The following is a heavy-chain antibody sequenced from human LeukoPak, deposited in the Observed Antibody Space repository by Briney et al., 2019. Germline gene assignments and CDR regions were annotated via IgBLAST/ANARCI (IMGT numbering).Heavy chain of an antibody. CDR1: GFTFSTNA. CDR2: ISGSGAST. Sequence: GGSLRLSCLTSGFTFSTNAMSWVRQAPGKGLEWISGISGSGASTYYADSVTGRFTISRDNSRNTLYLQMNSLRGDDTAVYYCARGPRGGYNWFDPWGQGTLVTVSS. D-gene: IGHD4-23*01. J-gene: IGHJ5*02. V-gene: IGHV3-23*01. CDR3: ARGPRGGYNWFDP.